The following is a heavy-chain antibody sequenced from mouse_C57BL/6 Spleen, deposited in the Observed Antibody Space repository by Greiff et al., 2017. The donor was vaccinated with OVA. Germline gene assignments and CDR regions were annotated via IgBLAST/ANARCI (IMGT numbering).Heavy chain of an antibody. CDR3: ARSNNYDSSSPYWYFDV. J-gene: IGHJ1*03. Sequence: VQLKQSGPELVKPGASVKIPCKASGYTFTDYNMDWVKQSHGKSLEWIGDINPNNGGTIYNQKFKGKATLTVDKSSSTAYMELRSLTSEDTAVYYCARSNNYDSSSPYWYFDVWGTGTTVTVSS. D-gene: IGHD1-1*01. CDR1: GYTFTDYN. CDR2: INPNNGGT. V-gene: IGHV1-18*01.